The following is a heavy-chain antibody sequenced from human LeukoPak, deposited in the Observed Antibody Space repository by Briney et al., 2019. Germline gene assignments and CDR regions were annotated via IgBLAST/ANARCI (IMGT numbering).Heavy chain of an antibody. J-gene: IGHJ6*04. CDR2: IYHSGST. D-gene: IGHD3-10*01. V-gene: IGHV4-38-2*02. Sequence: SETLSLTCTVSGYSISSGYYWGWIRRPPGKGLEWIGSIYHSGSTYYNPSLKSRVTISVDTSKNQFSLKLSSVTAADTAVYYCARVSMVRGVITGVLDVWGKGTTVTVSS. CDR1: GYSISSGYY. CDR3: ARVSMVRGVITGVLDV.